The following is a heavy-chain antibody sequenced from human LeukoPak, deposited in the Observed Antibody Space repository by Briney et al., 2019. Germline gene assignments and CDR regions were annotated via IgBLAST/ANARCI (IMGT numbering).Heavy chain of an antibody. J-gene: IGHJ4*02. D-gene: IGHD2-2*01. CDR2: FDPVDGET. V-gene: IGHV1-24*01. CDR3: ARAYCSSTSCLRHGLDY. CDR1: GYTLTELS. Sequence: ASVNVSCKVSGYTLTELSMHWVRQAPGKGLEWMGGFDPVDGETIYAQKFQGRVTMTEDTSTDTAYMELSSLRSDDTAVYYCARAYCSSTSCLRHGLDYWGQGTLVTVSS.